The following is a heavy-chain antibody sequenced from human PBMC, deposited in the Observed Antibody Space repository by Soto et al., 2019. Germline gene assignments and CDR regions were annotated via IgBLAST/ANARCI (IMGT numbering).Heavy chain of an antibody. Sequence: SETLSLTCAVYGGSFSGYYWSWIRQPPGKGLEWIGEINHSGSTNYNPSLKSRVTISVDTSKNQFSLKLSSVTAADTAVYYCARARVVVAARYYFDYWGQGTLVTVSS. CDR2: INHSGST. D-gene: IGHD2-15*01. CDR1: GGSFSGYY. CDR3: ARARVVVAARYYFDY. V-gene: IGHV4-34*01. J-gene: IGHJ4*02.